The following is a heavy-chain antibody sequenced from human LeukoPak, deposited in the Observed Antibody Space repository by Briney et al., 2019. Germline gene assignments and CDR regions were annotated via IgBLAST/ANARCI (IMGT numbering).Heavy chain of an antibody. CDR2: IIPIFGTA. Sequence: GASVKVSCKASGYTFINYGISWVRQAPGQGLEWMGGIIPIFGTANYAQKFQGRVTIAADESTSTAYMELSSLRSEDTAVYYCARLRSDDFWSGYYRYGASRYGMDVWGQGTTVTVSS. CDR1: GYTFINYG. J-gene: IGHJ6*02. CDR3: ARLRSDDFWSGYYRYGASRYGMDV. D-gene: IGHD3-3*01. V-gene: IGHV1-69*13.